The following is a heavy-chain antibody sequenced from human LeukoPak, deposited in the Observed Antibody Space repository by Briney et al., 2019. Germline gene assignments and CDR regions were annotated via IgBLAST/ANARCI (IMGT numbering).Heavy chain of an antibody. Sequence: GGSLRLSCAASGFTFSSYGMHWVRQAPGKGLEWVAVIWYDGSNKYYADSVKGRFTISRDNSKNTLYLQMNSLRAEDTAVYYCARAGPSYYYGMDVWGQGTTVTVSS. D-gene: IGHD1-14*01. V-gene: IGHV3-33*01. CDR3: ARAGPSYYYGMDV. CDR1: GFTFSSYG. J-gene: IGHJ6*02. CDR2: IWYDGSNK.